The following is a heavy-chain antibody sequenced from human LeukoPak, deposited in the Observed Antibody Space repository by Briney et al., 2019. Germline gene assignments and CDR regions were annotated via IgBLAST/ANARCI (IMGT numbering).Heavy chain of an antibody. CDR1: GFNSNDYV. Sequence: GGSLRLSCAASGFNSNDYVMSWVRQAPGKGLEWVSSISGSGRSLYYADSIKGRFNISRDNSKHILYLQMDSLRAEDTAIYYCATEGVYWGQGALVTVSS. J-gene: IGHJ4*02. CDR3: ATEGVY. V-gene: IGHV3-23*01. CDR2: ISGSGRSL.